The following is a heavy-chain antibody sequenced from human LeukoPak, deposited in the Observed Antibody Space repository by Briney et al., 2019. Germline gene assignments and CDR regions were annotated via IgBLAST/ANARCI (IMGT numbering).Heavy chain of an antibody. CDR2: IYHSGST. J-gene: IGHJ5*02. Sequence: SETLSLTCTVSGYSISSGYYWGWIRQPPGKGLEWIGSIYHSGSTYYNPSLKSRVTISVDTSKNQFSLKLSSVTAADKAVYYCARGPKYYDFWSGYEGGNWFDPWGQGTLVTVSS. V-gene: IGHV4-38-2*02. CDR3: ARGPKYYDFWSGYEGGNWFDP. D-gene: IGHD3-3*01. CDR1: GYSISSGYY.